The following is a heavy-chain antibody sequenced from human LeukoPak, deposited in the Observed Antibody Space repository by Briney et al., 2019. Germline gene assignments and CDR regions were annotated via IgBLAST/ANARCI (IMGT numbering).Heavy chain of an antibody. CDR1: GFTFSSYW. CDR2: IKSDGST. Sequence: GGSLRLSCAASGFTFSSYWMHWVRQAPGKGLVWVSRIKSDGSTNYADSVKGRFTISRDNAKNTVSLQMNSLRAEDTGVYYCARAPSEIGGYYPQYFRHWGQGTLVTVSS. D-gene: IGHD3-22*01. J-gene: IGHJ1*01. V-gene: IGHV3-74*01. CDR3: ARAPSEIGGYYPQYFRH.